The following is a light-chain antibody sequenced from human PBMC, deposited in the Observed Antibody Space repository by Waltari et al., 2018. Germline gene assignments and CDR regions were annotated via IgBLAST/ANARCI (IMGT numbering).Light chain of an antibody. CDR1: QSVSSSY. CDR2: GTS. J-gene: IGKJ2*01. V-gene: IGKV3-20*01. CDR3: QQYGRSQGYT. Sequence: ESVLTQSPGTLSLSPGERATLSCRASQSVSSSYLAWYQQKPGQAPRLLIYGTSSRATGVPDRFSGRRSGTDFALTISRLEPEDFAVYYCQQYGRSQGYTFGQGTKLEI.